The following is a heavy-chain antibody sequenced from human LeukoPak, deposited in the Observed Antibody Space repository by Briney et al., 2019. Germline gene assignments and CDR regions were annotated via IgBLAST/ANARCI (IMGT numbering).Heavy chain of an antibody. Sequence: GGSLRLSCAASGFTFSSYAMSWVRQAPGKGLEWVSAVSGSGGSTYYADSVKGRFTISRDNSKNTLYLQMNSLRAEDTAVYYGAKFPGYYGSGCYSRAFDYWGQGTLVTVSS. CDR1: GFTFSSYA. D-gene: IGHD3-10*01. CDR3: AKFPGYYGSGCYSRAFDY. V-gene: IGHV3-23*01. J-gene: IGHJ4*02. CDR2: VSGSGGST.